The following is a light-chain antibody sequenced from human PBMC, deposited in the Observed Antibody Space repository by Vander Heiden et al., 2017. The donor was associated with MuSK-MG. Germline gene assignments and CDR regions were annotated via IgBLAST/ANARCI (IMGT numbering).Light chain of an antibody. CDR2: KAS. V-gene: IGKV1-5*03. CDR1: QTISTW. Sequence: DIQMTQSPSTLSASVGDRVTITCRASQTISTWLAWYQQKPGKAPKVLIYKASTLESGVPSRFSGSGSGTEFTLTISSLQPDDFATYYCQQDNSYWTFGQGTKVEIK. J-gene: IGKJ1*01. CDR3: QQDNSYWT.